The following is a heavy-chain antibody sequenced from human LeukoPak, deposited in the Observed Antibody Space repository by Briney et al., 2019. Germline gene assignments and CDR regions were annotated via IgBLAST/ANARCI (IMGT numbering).Heavy chain of an antibody. V-gene: IGHV3-74*01. D-gene: IGHD3-10*01. J-gene: IGHJ4*02. CDR1: GFTFSSYW. Sequence: GGSLRHSCAASGFTFSSYWMHWVRQGPGKRLVRVSRHFSDGGRTTYADSVKGRFTISGDNATNTLYLQMNSLRAEDTAVYYCARIGDYGSVFDFWGQGTLVSLS. CDR3: ARIGDYGSVFDF. CDR2: HFSDGGRT.